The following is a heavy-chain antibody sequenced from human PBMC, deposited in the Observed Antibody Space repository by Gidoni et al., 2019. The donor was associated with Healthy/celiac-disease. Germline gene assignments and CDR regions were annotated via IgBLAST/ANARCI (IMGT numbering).Heavy chain of an antibody. V-gene: IGHV3-66*01. Sequence: EVQLVESGGGLVQPGGSRRRSCAASGFTARSNYMSWVRQAPGKGLELVSVIYSGGSTYYADSVKGRFTISRDNSKNTLYLQMNSLRAEDTAVYYCARGGGVVPAAMWGNWFDPWGQGTLVTVSS. D-gene: IGHD2-2*01. CDR1: GFTARSNY. J-gene: IGHJ5*02. CDR3: ARGGGVVPAAMWGNWFDP. CDR2: IYSGGST.